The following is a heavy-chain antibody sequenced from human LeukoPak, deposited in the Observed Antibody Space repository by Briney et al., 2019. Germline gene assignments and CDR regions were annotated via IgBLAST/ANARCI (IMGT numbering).Heavy chain of an antibody. D-gene: IGHD3-16*01. CDR3: ARDSPLASYFDY. Sequence: GGSLRLSCAASGFTFSSYAMHWVRQAPGKGLEWVAVISYDGSNKYYADSVKGRFTISRDNSKNTLYLQMNSLGAEDTAVYYCARDSPLASYFDYWGQGTLVTVSS. CDR2: ISYDGSNK. V-gene: IGHV3-30*04. CDR1: GFTFSSYA. J-gene: IGHJ4*02.